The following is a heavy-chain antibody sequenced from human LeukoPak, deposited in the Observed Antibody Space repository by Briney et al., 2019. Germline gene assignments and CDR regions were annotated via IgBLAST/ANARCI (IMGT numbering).Heavy chain of an antibody. CDR2: ISGNGGTT. CDR1: GFTFSYYG. CDR3: ATYKNFIAAAGPKSKWFDP. Sequence: GGSLRLSCAASGFTFSYYGMTWVRQAPGKGLEWVSGISGNGGTTYYADSVKGRFTISRDNSKNTLYLQMNSLRAEDTAVYYCATYKNFIAAAGPKSKWFDPWGQGTLVTVSS. J-gene: IGHJ5*02. D-gene: IGHD6-13*01. V-gene: IGHV3-23*01.